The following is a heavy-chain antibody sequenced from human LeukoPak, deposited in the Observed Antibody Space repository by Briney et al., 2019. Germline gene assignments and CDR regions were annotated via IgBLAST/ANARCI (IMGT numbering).Heavy chain of an antibody. CDR2: IYYSGST. Sequence: SETLSLTCTVSGGSISSYYWSWIRQPPGKGLEWIGHIYYSGSTNYNPSLKSRVTISEDTSKNQFSLKLNSVTAADTAIYYCAREGKATNGGYSYYAMDVWGQGTTVSVSS. D-gene: IGHD4-23*01. CDR3: AREGKATNGGYSYYAMDV. V-gene: IGHV4-59*01. CDR1: GGSISSYY. J-gene: IGHJ6*02.